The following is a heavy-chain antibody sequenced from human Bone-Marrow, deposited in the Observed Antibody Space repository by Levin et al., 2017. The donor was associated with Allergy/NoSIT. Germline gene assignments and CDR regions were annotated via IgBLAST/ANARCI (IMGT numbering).Heavy chain of an antibody. V-gene: IGHV4-30-4*01. Sequence: SETLSLTCTVSGVSISSTGHHRNWIRQPPGRGLEWIGYISYSGSTYYNASLRSRVSMSIDTSNDQVSLRLSSVTAADTAVYYCARPTSTDYDYFAFDIWGPGTTVTVSS. CDR2: ISYSGST. D-gene: IGHD5-12*01. CDR1: GVSISSTGHH. J-gene: IGHJ3*02. CDR3: ARPTSTDYDYFAFDI.